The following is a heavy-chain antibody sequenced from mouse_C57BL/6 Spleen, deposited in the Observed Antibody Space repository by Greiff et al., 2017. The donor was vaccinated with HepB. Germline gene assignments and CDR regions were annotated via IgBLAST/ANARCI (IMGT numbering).Heavy chain of an antibody. Sequence: EVQLQQSGPELVKPGASVKISCKASGYTFTDYYMNWVKQSHGKSLEWIGDINPNNGGTSYNQKFKGKATLTVDKSSSTAYMELRSLTSEDSAVYYCARRDYDYDENYAMDYWGQGTSVTVSS. CDR1: GYTFTDYY. CDR2: INPNNGGT. J-gene: IGHJ4*01. D-gene: IGHD2-4*01. CDR3: ARRDYDYDENYAMDY. V-gene: IGHV1-26*01.